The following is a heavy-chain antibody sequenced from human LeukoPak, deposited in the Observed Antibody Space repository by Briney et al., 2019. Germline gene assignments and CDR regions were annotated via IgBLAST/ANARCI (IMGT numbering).Heavy chain of an antibody. Sequence: GASVRVSCKASAYTFTSNDINWVRQAPGQGLEWMGWTNPNNHKTGYAQKFQGRVTMTMDPSINTAYMELSSLRSEDTAVYFCASGRIRWYDAFDIWGQGTMVIVSS. CDR1: AYTFTSND. V-gene: IGHV1-8*01. J-gene: IGHJ3*02. CDR2: TNPNNHKT. D-gene: IGHD5-24*01. CDR3: ASGRIRWYDAFDI.